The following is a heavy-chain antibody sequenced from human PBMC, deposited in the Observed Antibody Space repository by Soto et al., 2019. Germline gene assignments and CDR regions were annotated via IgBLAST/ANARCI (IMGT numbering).Heavy chain of an antibody. Sequence: EVQLVESGGGLVQPGGSLRLSCVASGFTFSDYWMHWVRQAPGKGLVWASRIKFDGSFTSHADSVKGRFTISRDNARNTVHLPKDSLRAEDTGVYYCARGLRNYYGVDVWGQGTTVTVSS. V-gene: IGHV3-74*01. J-gene: IGHJ6*02. CDR2: IKFDGSFT. D-gene: IGHD4-17*01. CDR3: ARGLRNYYGVDV. CDR1: GFTFSDYW.